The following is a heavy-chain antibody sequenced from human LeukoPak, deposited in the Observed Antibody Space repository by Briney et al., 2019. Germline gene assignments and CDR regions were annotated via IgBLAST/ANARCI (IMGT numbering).Heavy chain of an antibody. V-gene: IGHV3-30*02. D-gene: IGHD2-2*01. CDR2: IRYDGSKK. J-gene: IGHJ3*01. Sequence: EGSLRLSCAASGVSFSSYDIHWVRQAPGKRLECVARIRYDGSKKYFADSVKGRFTISRDNSKNTLDMQMNSLRPEDTALYYCAKGSAYCTSANCRGAFDLWGQGTMVTVSS. CDR3: AKGSAYCTSANCRGAFDL. CDR1: GVSFSSYD.